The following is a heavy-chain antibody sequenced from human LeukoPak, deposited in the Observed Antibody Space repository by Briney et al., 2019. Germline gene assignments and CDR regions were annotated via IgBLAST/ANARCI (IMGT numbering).Heavy chain of an antibody. V-gene: IGHV3-11*04. Sequence: PGGSLRLSCAASGFTFSDYYMSWIRQVPGKGLEGVSYISSGGSTIDYVDSVKGRFTISRDNAKNSLYLQMNSLRAEDTAVYYCARETDIFGVVIIPRGFDYWGQGTLVTVSS. CDR2: ISSGGSTI. CDR1: GFTFSDYY. D-gene: IGHD3-3*01. J-gene: IGHJ4*02. CDR3: ARETDIFGVVIIPRGFDY.